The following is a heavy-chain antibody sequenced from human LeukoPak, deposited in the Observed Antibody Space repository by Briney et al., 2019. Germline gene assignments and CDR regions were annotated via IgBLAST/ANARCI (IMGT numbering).Heavy chain of an antibody. CDR2: INPNSGAT. CDR3: ARGGEVIYYGSGSYYNY. Sequence: ASVKVSCKASGYTFTGYYMHWVRQAPGQGLEWMGWINPNSGATNYAQKFQGRVTMTRDTSITTAYMELSRLRSDDTAVYYCARGGEVIYYGSGSYYNYWGQGTLVTVSS. J-gene: IGHJ4*02. CDR1: GYTFTGYY. D-gene: IGHD3-10*01. V-gene: IGHV1-2*02.